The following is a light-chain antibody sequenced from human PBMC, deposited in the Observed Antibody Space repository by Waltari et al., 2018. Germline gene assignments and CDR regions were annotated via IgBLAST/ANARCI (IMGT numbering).Light chain of an antibody. CDR2: DAS. Sequence: DIQMTQSPSTLSASVGDRVTITCRASQSINNWLAWFQQNPGKAPKLLIYDASSLESGVPSRFSGSGSGTEFTLTISSLQPDDFATYYCQQYNSFWTFGQGTKVEIK. CDR3: QQYNSFWT. J-gene: IGKJ1*01. CDR1: QSINNW. V-gene: IGKV1-5*01.